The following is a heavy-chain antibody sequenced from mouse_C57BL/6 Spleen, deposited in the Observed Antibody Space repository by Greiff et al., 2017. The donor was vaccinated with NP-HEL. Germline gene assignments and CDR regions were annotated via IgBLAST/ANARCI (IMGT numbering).Heavy chain of an antibody. V-gene: IGHV5-4*03. Sequence: EVQLVESGGGLVKPGGSLKLSCAASGFTFSSYAMSWVRQTPEKRLEWVATISDGGSYTYYPDNVKGRFPISRDNAKNNLYLQMSHLKSEDTAMYYCARREVIYYDYDGSMDYWGQGTSVTVSS. CDR3: ARREVIYYDYDGSMDY. D-gene: IGHD2-4*01. J-gene: IGHJ4*01. CDR1: GFTFSSYA. CDR2: ISDGGSYT.